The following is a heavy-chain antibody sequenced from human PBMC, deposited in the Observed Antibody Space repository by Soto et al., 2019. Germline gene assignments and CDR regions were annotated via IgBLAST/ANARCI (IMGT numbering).Heavy chain of an antibody. CDR2: ISSSGSII. D-gene: IGHD6-19*01. Sequence: GGSLRLSCAASGFTFSDYYMSWIRQAPGKGLEWVSYISSSGSIIYYADSVKGRFTISRDNAKNSLYLQMNSLRAEDTAVYYCARNGKWMAAHRLSPFDTWGQGTLVTVSS. V-gene: IGHV3-11*01. CDR3: ARNGKWMAAHRLSPFDT. J-gene: IGHJ5*02. CDR1: GFTFSDYY.